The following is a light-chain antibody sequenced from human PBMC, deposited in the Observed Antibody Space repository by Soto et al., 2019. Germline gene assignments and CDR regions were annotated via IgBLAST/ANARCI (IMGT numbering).Light chain of an antibody. CDR3: QQYNTFST. CDR1: QSISTW. V-gene: IGKV1-5*01. CDR2: DAS. Sequence: DIQMTQSPSTLSASVGDRVTITCRASQSISTWLAWYQQKPGKAPKLLIFDASTLQSGGPSRFSGSGSGTEFTLTISRLQPDDFAAYYCQQYNTFSTFGQGTKVEIK. J-gene: IGKJ1*01.